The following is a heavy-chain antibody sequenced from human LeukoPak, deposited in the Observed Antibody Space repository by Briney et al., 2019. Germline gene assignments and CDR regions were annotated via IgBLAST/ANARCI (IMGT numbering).Heavy chain of an antibody. CDR1: GFTFSSYW. CDR3: ARYCGGDCYGMDV. D-gene: IGHD2-21*02. V-gene: IGHV3-7*01. CDR2: IKQDGSEK. J-gene: IGHJ6*02. Sequence: GGSLRLSCTASGFTFSSYWMNWVRQAPGKGLEWVANIKQDGSEKDYVDSVKGRFTISRDNPKNSLYLQMNSLRAEDTAVYYCARYCGGDCYGMDVWGQGTTVTVSS.